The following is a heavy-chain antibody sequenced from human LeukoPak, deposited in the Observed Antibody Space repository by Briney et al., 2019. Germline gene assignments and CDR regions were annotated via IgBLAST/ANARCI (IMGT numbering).Heavy chain of an antibody. CDR1: GFTFSSYG. CDR2: ISGSGGST. CDR3: AKTEESVVVNGLFDC. V-gene: IGHV3-23*01. Sequence: GGSLRLSCAASGFTFSSYGMSWVRQAPGKGLEWVSAISGSGGSTYYADSVKGRFTISRDNSKNTLYLQMNSLRAEDTAVYYCAKTEESVVVNGLFDCWGQGTLVTVSS. J-gene: IGHJ4*02. D-gene: IGHD3-22*01.